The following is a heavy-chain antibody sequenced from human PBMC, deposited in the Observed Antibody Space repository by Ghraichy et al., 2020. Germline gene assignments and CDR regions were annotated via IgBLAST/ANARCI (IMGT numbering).Heavy chain of an antibody. V-gene: IGHV1-69*06. CDR3: ARARGHYRTSYYYYYGMDV. Sequence: SVKVSCKASGGTFSSYAISWVRQAPGQGLEWMGGIIPIFGTANYAQKFQGRVTITADKSTSTAYMELSSLRSEDTAVYYCARARGHYRTSYYYYYGMDVWGQGTTVTVSS. J-gene: IGHJ6*02. CDR2: IIPIFGTA. CDR1: GGTFSSYA. D-gene: IGHD4-11*01.